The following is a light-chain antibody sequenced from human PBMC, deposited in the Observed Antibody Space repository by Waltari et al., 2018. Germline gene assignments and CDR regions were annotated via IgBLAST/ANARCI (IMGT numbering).Light chain of an antibody. J-gene: IGLJ1*01. CDR1: SLRRYY. V-gene: IGLV3-19*01. CDR3: SSRDSGAHRHV. CDR2: GKN. Sequence: SSELTQDPAVSVALGQTVRITCQGDSLRRYYATWYQQKAGQAPILVIYGKNNRPSGIPDRFSGSYSGRTASLTITGAQAEDEADYYCSSRDSGAHRHVFGTGTKVTVL.